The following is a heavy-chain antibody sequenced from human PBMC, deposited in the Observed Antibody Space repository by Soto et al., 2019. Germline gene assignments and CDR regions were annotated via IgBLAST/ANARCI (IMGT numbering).Heavy chain of an antibody. D-gene: IGHD5-18*01. CDR3: AKDGYSYGPDHFPVLPFDY. CDR1: GFTFSSYA. CDR2: ISGSGGST. Sequence: SLRLSCAASGFTFSSYAMIWVRQAPGKGLEWVSAISGSGGSTYYADSVKGRFTISRDNSKNTLYLQMNSLRAEDTAVYYCAKDGYSYGPDHFPVLPFDYWGQGALVTVSS. V-gene: IGHV3-23*01. J-gene: IGHJ4*02.